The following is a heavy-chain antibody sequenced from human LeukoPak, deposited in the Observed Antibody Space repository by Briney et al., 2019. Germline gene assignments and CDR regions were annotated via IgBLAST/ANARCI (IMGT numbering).Heavy chain of an antibody. D-gene: IGHD6-13*01. CDR3: VRIGYSTSWANFDY. CDR2: ISGDGAAT. V-gene: IGHV3-23*01. CDR1: GFPFSSYA. Sequence: PGGSLRLSCAASGFPFSSYAMTWVRQAPGKGLEWVSSISGDGAATYHADSVRGRFTISRDNSKNTLYLQMDSLRAEDTALYYCVRIGYSTSWANFDYWGQGTLVTVSS. J-gene: IGHJ4*02.